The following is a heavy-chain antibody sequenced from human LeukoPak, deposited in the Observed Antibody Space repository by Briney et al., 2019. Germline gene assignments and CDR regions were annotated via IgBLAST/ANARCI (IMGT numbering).Heavy chain of an antibody. CDR1: GYTFTSYG. V-gene: IGHV1-18*01. Sequence: ASVKVSCKASGYTFTSYGISWVRQAPGQGLEWMGWISAYNGNTNYAQKLQGRVTMTTDTSTSTAYMELRSLRSDDTAVYYCASGTYYYDSSGYYPMDVWGKGTKVTVSS. J-gene: IGHJ6*03. CDR3: ASGTYYYDSSGYYPMDV. D-gene: IGHD3-22*01. CDR2: ISAYNGNT.